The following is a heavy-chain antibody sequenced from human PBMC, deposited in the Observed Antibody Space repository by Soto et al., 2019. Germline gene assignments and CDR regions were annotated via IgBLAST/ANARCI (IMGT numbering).Heavy chain of an antibody. CDR3: ASHSGQTMVRP. V-gene: IGHV4-39*01. D-gene: IGHD3-10*01. CDR2: IYYSGST. Sequence: QLQLQESGPGLVKPSETLSLTCTVSGGSISSSSYYWGWIRQPPGKGLEWIGSIYYSGSTYYNPSLKSRVTISVDTSNNQFSLKLSSVTAADTAVYYCASHSGQTMVRPWGQGTLVTVSS. CDR1: GGSISSSSYY. J-gene: IGHJ4*02.